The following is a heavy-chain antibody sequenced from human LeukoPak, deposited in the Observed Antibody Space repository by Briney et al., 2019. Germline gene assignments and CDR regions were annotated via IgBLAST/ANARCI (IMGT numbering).Heavy chain of an antibody. Sequence: ASVKVSCKASGGTFSSYAISWVRQAPGQGLEWMGRIIPIFGTANYAQKFQGRVTITTDESTSTAYMELSSLRSEDTAVYYCAREDGNWGRAFDYWGQGTLVTVSS. J-gene: IGHJ4*02. CDR2: IIPIFGTA. CDR1: GGTFSSYA. D-gene: IGHD7-27*01. V-gene: IGHV1-69*05. CDR3: AREDGNWGRAFDY.